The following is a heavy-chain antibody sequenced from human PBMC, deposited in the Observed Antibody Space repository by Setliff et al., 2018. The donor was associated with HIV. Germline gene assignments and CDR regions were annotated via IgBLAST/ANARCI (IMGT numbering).Heavy chain of an antibody. V-gene: IGHV4-34*01. Sequence: SETLSLTCAVYGGSLSGYYWSWVRQSPGRGLEWIGEINQSGNTNFNPSLKSRLIISVATSKSQFSLKLTSVTAADTALYYCAREGGQGYSGSGSFYHRNFDLWGRGTLVTVSS. D-gene: IGHD3-10*01. J-gene: IGHJ2*01. CDR3: AREGGQGYSGSGSFYHRNFDL. CDR2: INQSGNT. CDR1: GGSLSGYY.